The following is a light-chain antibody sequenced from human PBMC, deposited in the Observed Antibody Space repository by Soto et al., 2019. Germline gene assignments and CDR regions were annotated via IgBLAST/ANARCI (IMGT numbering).Light chain of an antibody. CDR2: ADS. V-gene: IGKV3-11*01. Sequence: EIVLTQSPATLSLSPGETATLSCRASQSVSGYIGWYQQKPGQAPRLLIYADSNRATGIPARFSGSGSGTDFTLTISSLEPEDFSVYFCQQYNEWPPLTFGGGTKVEI. CDR1: QSVSGY. CDR3: QQYNEWPPLT. J-gene: IGKJ4*01.